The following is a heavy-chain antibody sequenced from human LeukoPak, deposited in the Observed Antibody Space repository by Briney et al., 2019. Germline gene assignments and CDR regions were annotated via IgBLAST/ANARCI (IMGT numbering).Heavy chain of an antibody. CDR2: ISSSGSTI. D-gene: IGHD3-10*01. V-gene: IGHV3-48*03. CDR1: GFTFSSYE. CDR3: ARDSSGSYWWDFDY. J-gene: IGHJ4*02. Sequence: GGSLRLSCAASGFTFSSYEMNWVRQAPGKGLEWVSYISSSGSTIYYADSVKGRFTISRDNAKNSLYLQMNSLRAEDTAVYYCARDSSGSYWWDFDYWGQGTLVTVSS.